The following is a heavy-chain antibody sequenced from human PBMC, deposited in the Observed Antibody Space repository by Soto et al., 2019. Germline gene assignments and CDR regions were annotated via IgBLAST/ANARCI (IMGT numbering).Heavy chain of an antibody. D-gene: IGHD3-9*01. CDR3: ARSDILTGRGWGLFDP. CDR1: GGTFSSYA. CDR2: IIPIFGTA. J-gene: IGHJ5*02. Sequence: QVQLVQSGAEVKKPGSSVKVSCKASGGTFSSYAISWVRQVPGQGLEWMGGIIPIFGTANYAQKFQGRVTITADESTSTAYMELSSLRSEDTAVYYCARSDILTGRGWGLFDPWGQGTLVTVSS. V-gene: IGHV1-69*01.